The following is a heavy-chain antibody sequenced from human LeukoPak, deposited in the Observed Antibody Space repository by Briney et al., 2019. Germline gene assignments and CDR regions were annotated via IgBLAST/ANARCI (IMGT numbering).Heavy chain of an antibody. D-gene: IGHD1-26*01. CDR1: GFTFSSYT. CDR2: ISSGSKYI. Sequence: GGSLRLSCAASGFTFSSYTMNWVRQAPGKGLEWVSSISSGSKYIYYADSVKGRFTISRDNSKNTLYLQMNSLRAEDTAVYYCAKGGSITGSGSHWGQGTLVTVSS. J-gene: IGHJ4*02. V-gene: IGHV3-21*04. CDR3: AKGGSITGSGSH.